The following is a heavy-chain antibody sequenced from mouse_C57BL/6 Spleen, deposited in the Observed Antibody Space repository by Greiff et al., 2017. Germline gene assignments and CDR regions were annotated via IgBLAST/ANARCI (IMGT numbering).Heavy chain of an antibody. V-gene: IGHV1-63*01. D-gene: IGHD2-12*01. CDR1: GYTFTNYW. J-gene: IGHJ4*01. CDR2: IYPGGGYT. Sequence: VKLVESGAELVRPGTSVKMSCKASGYTFTNYWIGWAKQRPGHGLEWIGDIYPGGGYTNYNEKFKGKATLTADKSSSTAYMQCSSLTSEDSAIYYCARTSYNYDEGDARDYWGQRTSVTVSS. CDR3: ARTSYNYDEGDARDY.